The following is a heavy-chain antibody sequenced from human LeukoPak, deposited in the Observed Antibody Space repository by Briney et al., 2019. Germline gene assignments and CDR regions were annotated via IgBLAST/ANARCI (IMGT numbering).Heavy chain of an antibody. J-gene: IGHJ5*02. CDR1: GASISSQY. CDR2: IYNSGST. V-gene: IGHV4-59*11. CDR3: ARRRIDSMYNWFDP. Sequence: SETLSLTCSVSGASISSQYWTWIRQPPGKGLEWIGYIYNSGSTNYNPSLKSRVTMSIDTSKNQFSLRLTSVTAADTAVYYCARRRIDSMYNWFDPWGQGTLVIVSS. D-gene: IGHD2-21*01.